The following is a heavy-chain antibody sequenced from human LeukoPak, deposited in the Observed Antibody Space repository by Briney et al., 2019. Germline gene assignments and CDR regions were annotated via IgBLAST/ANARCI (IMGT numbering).Heavy chain of an antibody. J-gene: IGHJ4*02. V-gene: IGHV3-30*02. Sequence: GGSLRLSCAASGFTFSSYGMHWVRQAPGKGLEWVAFIRYDGSNKYYADSVRGQFTISRDNSKNSLYLQMNSLRAEDTAKYYCAKEGGSIVGGTIPFDHWGQGTLVTVSS. CDR2: IRYDGSNK. CDR1: GFTFSSYG. CDR3: AKEGGSIVGGTIPFDH. D-gene: IGHD1-26*01.